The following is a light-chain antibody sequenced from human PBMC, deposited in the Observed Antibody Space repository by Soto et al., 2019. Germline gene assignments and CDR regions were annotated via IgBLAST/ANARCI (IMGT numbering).Light chain of an antibody. Sequence: SKSLATLSVSQGGRATLSFRASQSISDTLAWYQQKPGQAPRLLIYGASNRATGIPDRFSGSGSGTDFTLTISRLEPEDVALYYCQQYGSSAPITFGQGTKVDIK. CDR2: GAS. J-gene: IGKJ1*01. V-gene: IGKV3-20*01. CDR1: QSISDT. CDR3: QQYGSSAPIT.